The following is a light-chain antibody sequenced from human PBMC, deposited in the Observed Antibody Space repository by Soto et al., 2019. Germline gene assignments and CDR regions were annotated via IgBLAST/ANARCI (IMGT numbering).Light chain of an antibody. Sequence: QSVLTQPPSVSAAPGQKVTISCSGSSSNIGNNYVSWYQQLPGTAPKLLIYDNDKRPSGIPDRFSGSKSGTSATLGITGLQTGDEADYYCGTCDSSLTPGVFGGGTPLTVI. CDR3: GTCDSSLTPGV. J-gene: IGLJ7*01. CDR2: DND. V-gene: IGLV1-51*01. CDR1: SSNIGNNY.